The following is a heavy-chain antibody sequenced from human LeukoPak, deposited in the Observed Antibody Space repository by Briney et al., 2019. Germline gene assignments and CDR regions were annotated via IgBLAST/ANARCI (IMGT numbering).Heavy chain of an antibody. Sequence: GGSLRLSCAASGFTFSSYAMHWVRQAPGKGLEWVAVISYDGSNKYYADSVKGRFTISRDNSKNTLYLQMNSLRAEDTAVYYCARLVSLESITIFGVVIKDVWGKGTTVTVSS. CDR2: ISYDGSNK. CDR3: ARLVSLESITIFGVVIKDV. J-gene: IGHJ6*04. V-gene: IGHV3-30*04. CDR1: GFTFSSYA. D-gene: IGHD3-3*01.